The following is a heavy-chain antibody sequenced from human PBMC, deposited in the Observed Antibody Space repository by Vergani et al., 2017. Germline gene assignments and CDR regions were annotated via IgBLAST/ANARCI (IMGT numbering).Heavy chain of an antibody. J-gene: IGHJ4*02. CDR2: ISSSSSYI. D-gene: IGHD4-17*01. V-gene: IGHV3-21*01. CDR1: GFTFSSYS. CDR3: AREFSGNTVKNY. Sequence: VQLVESGGGVVQPGGSLRLSCAASGFTFSSYSMNWVRQAPGKGLEWVSSISSSSSYIYYADSVKGRFTISRDNAKNSLYLQMNSLRAEDTAVYYCAREFSGNTVKNYWGQGTLVTVSS.